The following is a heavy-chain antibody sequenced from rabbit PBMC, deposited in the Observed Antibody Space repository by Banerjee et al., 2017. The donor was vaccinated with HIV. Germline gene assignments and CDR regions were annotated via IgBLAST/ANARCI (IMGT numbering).Heavy chain of an antibody. D-gene: IGHD4-2*01. V-gene: IGHV1S45*01. J-gene: IGHJ6*01. CDR3: ARDAGSGGANALKF. CDR2: IHISSGGT. CDR1: GFSFSDKYV. Sequence: QEQLEESGGGLVKPGRSLTLTCTASGFSFSDKYVMCWVRQAPGKGLEWIACIHISSGGTYYASWAKGRFTISKTSSTTVTLQMTSLTAADTATYFCARDAGSGGANALKFWGPGTLVTVS.